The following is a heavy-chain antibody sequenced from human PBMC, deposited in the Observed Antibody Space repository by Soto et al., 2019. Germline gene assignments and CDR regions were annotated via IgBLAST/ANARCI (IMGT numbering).Heavy chain of an antibody. D-gene: IGHD3-22*01. CDR3: EKWAWRMIVVGPFDC. J-gene: IGHJ4*02. CDR1: GFTFSSYS. CDR2: INDGGSGT. V-gene: IGHV3-23*01. Sequence: XESLRLSFAASGFTFSSYSMSWVRQAPGKGLEWVSAINDGGSGTYYVDSVKGRFTISRDNSKNTLYLQMNSLRAEDTAVYYCEKWAWRMIVVGPFDCWGQGTLVTVSS.